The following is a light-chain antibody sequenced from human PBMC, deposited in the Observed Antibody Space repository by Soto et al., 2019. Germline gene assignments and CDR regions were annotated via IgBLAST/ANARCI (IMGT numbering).Light chain of an antibody. J-gene: IGLJ1*01. V-gene: IGLV2-8*01. CDR1: SSDVGGSNF. Sequence: QSVLTQPPSASGSPGQSVTISCTGTSSDVGGSNFVSWYQQHPGKAPKLMIYEVTKRPSGVPDRFSGSKSGSTASLTVSGLQAEDEADYYCSSYAGSNSYVFGTGTKVTVL. CDR2: EVT. CDR3: SSYAGSNSYV.